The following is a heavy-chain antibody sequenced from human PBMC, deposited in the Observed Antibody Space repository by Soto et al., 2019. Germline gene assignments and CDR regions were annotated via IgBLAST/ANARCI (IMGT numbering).Heavy chain of an antibody. CDR1: GFTFSSYA. V-gene: IGHV3-23*01. CDR3: AKRRSITIFGVVIPAHYYYMDV. Sequence: EVQLLESGGGLVQPGGSLRLSCAASGFTFSSYAMSWVRQAPGKGLEWVSAISGSGGSTYYADSVKGRFTISRDNSKNTLYLQMNSLRAEDTAVYYCAKRRSITIFGVVIPAHYYYMDVWGKGTTVTVSS. CDR2: ISGSGGST. J-gene: IGHJ6*03. D-gene: IGHD3-3*01.